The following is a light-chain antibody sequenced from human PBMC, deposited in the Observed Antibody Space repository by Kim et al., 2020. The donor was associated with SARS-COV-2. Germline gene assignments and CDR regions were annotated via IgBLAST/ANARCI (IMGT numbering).Light chain of an antibody. CDR2: KAS. Sequence: SSVGYRITITYRASQSISSWLAWYQQKPGKAPKLLIYKASSLDTGVPSRFSGSGSGTEFTLTISSLQPDDFATYYCQQYNTYPCSFGQGTKLEI. J-gene: IGKJ2*04. CDR1: QSISSW. V-gene: IGKV1-5*03. CDR3: QQYNTYPCS.